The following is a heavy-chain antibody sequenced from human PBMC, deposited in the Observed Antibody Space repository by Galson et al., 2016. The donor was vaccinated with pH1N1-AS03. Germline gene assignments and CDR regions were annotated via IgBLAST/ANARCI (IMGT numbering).Heavy chain of an antibody. J-gene: IGHJ4*02. Sequence: SVKVSCKASGYTFTTYGLTWVRQAPGQGLEWMGRIIPMLGRGNYAQKFQGRVAIIADISTSTTYMELSNLTSEDTAIYYCARERDSSSSSIFVYWGQGTQVTVSS. CDR2: IIPMLGRG. D-gene: IGHD6-6*01. CDR1: GYTFTTYG. CDR3: ARERDSSSSSIFVY. V-gene: IGHV1-69*04.